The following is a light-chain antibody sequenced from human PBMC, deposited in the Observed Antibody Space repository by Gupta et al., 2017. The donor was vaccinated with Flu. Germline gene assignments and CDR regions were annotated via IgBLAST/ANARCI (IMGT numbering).Light chain of an antibody. CDR2: GAS. V-gene: IGKV3-15*01. CDR3: QQYNNWPPWT. CDR1: QSIGSS. J-gene: IGKJ1*01. Sequence: ATLSVSPGERATRSCRASQSIGSSLAWFQQKPGQAPRLLMYGASTRATGIPARFSGSGSGTEFTLTISSLQSEDFAVYYCQQYNNWPPWTFGQGTKVEIK.